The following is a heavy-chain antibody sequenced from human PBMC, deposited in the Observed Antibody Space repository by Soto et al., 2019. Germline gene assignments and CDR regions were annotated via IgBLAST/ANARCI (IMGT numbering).Heavy chain of an antibody. J-gene: IGHJ2*01. CDR2: IYSGGST. CDR3: ARDYYGSGSYYNAWYFDL. Sequence: EVQLVESGGGLVQPGGSLRLSCAASGFTVSSNYMSWVRQAPGKGLELVSVIYSGGSTYYADSVKCRFTISRDNSKNTLYLQMNSLRAEDTAVYYCARDYYGSGSYYNAWYFDLWGRGTLVTVSS. V-gene: IGHV3-66*01. D-gene: IGHD3-10*01. CDR1: GFTVSSNY.